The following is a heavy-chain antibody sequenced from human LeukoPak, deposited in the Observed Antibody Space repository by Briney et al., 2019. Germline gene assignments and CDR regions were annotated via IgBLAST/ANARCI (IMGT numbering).Heavy chain of an antibody. CDR3: VTGGSGSYYTY. CDR2: ISGGGGST. V-gene: IGHV3-23*01. J-gene: IGHJ4*02. D-gene: IGHD1-26*01. CDR1: GFTFNTYA. Sequence: GGSLRLSCAASGFTFNTYAMNWVRQAPGKGLEWVSTISGGGGSTYYADSVKGRFTISRDNSINTLYLQMNSLRAEDTAVYYCVTGGSGSYYTYWGQGTLVTVSS.